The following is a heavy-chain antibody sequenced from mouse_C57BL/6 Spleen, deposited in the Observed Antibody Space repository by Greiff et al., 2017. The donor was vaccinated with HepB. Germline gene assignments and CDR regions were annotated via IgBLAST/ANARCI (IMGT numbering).Heavy chain of an antibody. CDR3: ASNYGFYYFDY. J-gene: IGHJ2*01. D-gene: IGHD1-1*01. V-gene: IGHV1-22*01. CDR2: INPNNGGT. Sequence: DVKLQESGPELVKPGASVKMSCKASGYTFTDYNMHWVKQSHGKSLEWIGYINPNNGGTSYNQKFKGKATLTVNKSSSTAYMELRSLTSEDSAVYYCASNYGFYYFDYWGQGTTLTVSS. CDR1: GYTFTDYN.